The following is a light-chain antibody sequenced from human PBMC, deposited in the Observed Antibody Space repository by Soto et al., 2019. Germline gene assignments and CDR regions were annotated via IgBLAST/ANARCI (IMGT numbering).Light chain of an antibody. J-gene: IGKJ1*01. V-gene: IGKV3-20*01. CDR3: QQYGNSPWT. Sequence: VLTQSPGTLSLSLGDRATLSCRASQSVDHAYVAWYQQRTGQAPSHLIYGASTRPSDVPERFSGSGSGTDFTLTISRLEPEDSAVYYCQQYGNSPWTFGQGTKVEIK. CDR1: QSVDHAY. CDR2: GAS.